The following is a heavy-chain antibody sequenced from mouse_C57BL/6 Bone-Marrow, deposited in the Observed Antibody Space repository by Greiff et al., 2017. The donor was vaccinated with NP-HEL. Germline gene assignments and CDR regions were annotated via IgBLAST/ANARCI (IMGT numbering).Heavy chain of an antibody. J-gene: IGHJ2*01. V-gene: IGHV1-69*01. CDR1: GYTFTSYW. Sequence: QVQLQQPGAELVMPGASVKLSCKASGYTFTSYWMHWVKQRPGQGLEWIGEIDPSDSYTNYNQKFKGKATLTVDQSSSTAYMQLSSLTSEDSAVYYCARYPDGYWDYWGQGTTLTVSA. CDR3: ARYPDGYWDY. CDR2: IDPSDSYT. D-gene: IGHD2-3*01.